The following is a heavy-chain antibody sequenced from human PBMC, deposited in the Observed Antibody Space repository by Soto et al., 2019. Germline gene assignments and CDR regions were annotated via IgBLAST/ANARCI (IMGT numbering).Heavy chain of an antibody. CDR2: INHSGST. J-gene: IGHJ5*02. CDR3: VRIWHSWNDPVRWFDP. CDR1: GGSFSGYY. V-gene: IGHV4-34*01. D-gene: IGHD1-20*01. Sequence: SETLSLTCAVYGGSFSGYYWSWIRQPPGKGLEWIGEINHSGSTNYNPSLKSRVTISVDTSKNQFSLKLSSVTAADTALYFCVRIWHSWNDPVRWFDPWGQGTLVTGSS.